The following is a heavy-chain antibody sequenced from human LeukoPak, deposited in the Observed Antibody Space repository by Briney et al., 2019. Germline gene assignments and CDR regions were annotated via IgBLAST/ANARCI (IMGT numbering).Heavy chain of an antibody. CDR3: ARDIIYLRDEDYG. CDR1: GSCFNSYY. J-gene: IGHJ4*02. CDR2: IHTSGSA. V-gene: IGHV4-4*07. D-gene: IGHD4-17*01. Sequence: SETLSLTWSVAGSCFNSYYWSWIRQPAGKGLEWIGRIHTSGSAEYSPSLQSRVTISVDMSKKEFSLKLTSVTAADTAVYYCARDIIYLRDEDYGWGQGTLVTVSS.